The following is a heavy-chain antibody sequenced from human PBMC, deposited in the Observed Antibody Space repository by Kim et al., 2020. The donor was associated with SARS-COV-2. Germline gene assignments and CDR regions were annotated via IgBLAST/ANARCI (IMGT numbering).Heavy chain of an antibody. CDR1: GFTFSDYY. D-gene: IGHD2-2*01. Sequence: GGSLRLSCAASGFTFSDYYMSWIRQAPGKGLEWVSYISSSGSTIYYADSVKGRFTISRDNAKNSLYLQMNRLRAEDTAVYYCARDIFVPAAANYYYYGMDVWGQGTTVTVSS. V-gene: IGHV3-11*04. J-gene: IGHJ6*02. CDR2: ISSSGSTI. CDR3: ARDIFVPAAANYYYYGMDV.